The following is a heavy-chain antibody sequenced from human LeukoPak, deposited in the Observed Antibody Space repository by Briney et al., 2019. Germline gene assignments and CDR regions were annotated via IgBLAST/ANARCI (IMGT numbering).Heavy chain of an antibody. D-gene: IGHD2-2*01. J-gene: IGHJ4*02. CDR1: GFTFSSYA. CDR2: ISYDGSNK. V-gene: IGHV3-30-3*01. Sequence: GGSLRLSCAASGFTFSSYAMHWVRQAPGKGLEWVAVISYDGSNKYYADSVKGRFTISRDNSKNTLYLQMNSLRAEDTAAYYCARGRGYCSSTSCHDHFDYWGQGTLVTVSS. CDR3: ARGRGYCSSTSCHDHFDY.